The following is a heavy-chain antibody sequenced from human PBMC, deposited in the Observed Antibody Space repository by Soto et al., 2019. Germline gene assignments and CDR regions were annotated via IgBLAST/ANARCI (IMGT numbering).Heavy chain of an antibody. V-gene: IGHV4-59*08. CDR2: IYSNGGT. D-gene: IGHD1-26*01. CDR3: VRQGIGALHGLVDV. Sequence: QVQLQASGPGLVKPSDTLSLTCTVSGDSIGTYNWGWIRQPPGKRLEWIGYIYSNGGTSYNPVLKSRVTISADTSTKQFPLRMSSVTAAYTAVYYYVRQGIGALHGLVDVWGQGTTVTVSS. J-gene: IGHJ6*02. CDR1: GDSIGTYN.